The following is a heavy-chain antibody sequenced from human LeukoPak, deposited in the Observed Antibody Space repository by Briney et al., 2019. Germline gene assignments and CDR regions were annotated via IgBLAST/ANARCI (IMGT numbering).Heavy chain of an antibody. Sequence: GGSRRFSCAASGFTFSSYWMSWVRQAPGKGLEWVANIKQDGSEKYYVDSVKGRFTISRDNAKNSLYLQMNSLRAEDTAVYYCARDSSGWYYFDYWGQGTLVTVSS. CDR1: GFTFSSYW. J-gene: IGHJ4*02. V-gene: IGHV3-7*01. CDR2: IKQDGSEK. CDR3: ARDSSGWYYFDY. D-gene: IGHD6-19*01.